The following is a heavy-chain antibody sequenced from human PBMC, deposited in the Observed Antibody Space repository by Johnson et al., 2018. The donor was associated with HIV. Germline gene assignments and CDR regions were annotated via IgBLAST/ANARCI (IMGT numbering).Heavy chain of an antibody. D-gene: IGHD4-11*01. CDR2: INQYGSEE. J-gene: IGHJ3*02. V-gene: IGHV3-7*05. CDR1: GFAFGSYW. Sequence: MQLVESGGGVVQPGRSLRLSCVASGFAFGSYWMHWVRQAPGKGLQWVANINQYGSEEYYVDSVKGRFTISRDNAKNSMYLQMNTLNAEDTAVYYCASSTVMMTDDAFDIWGQGTMVTVSS. CDR3: ASSTVMMTDDAFDI.